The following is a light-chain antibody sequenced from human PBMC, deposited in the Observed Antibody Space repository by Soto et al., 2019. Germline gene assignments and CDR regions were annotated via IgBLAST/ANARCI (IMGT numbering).Light chain of an antibody. CDR1: RSDVGGYNY. V-gene: IGLV2-11*01. CDR3: CSYAGRYTYV. Sequence: QSVLTQPRSVSGSPGQSITISCTGTRSDVGGYNYVSWYQQQPGKAPKLMIYDVTKRPSGVPDRFSGSKSGNTASLTISGLQAEDEADYYCCSYAGRYTYVFGTGTKLTVL. J-gene: IGLJ1*01. CDR2: DVT.